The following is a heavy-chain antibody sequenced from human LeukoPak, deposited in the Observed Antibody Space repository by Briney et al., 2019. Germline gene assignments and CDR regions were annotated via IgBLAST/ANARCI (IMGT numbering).Heavy chain of an antibody. CDR2: IYYSGST. J-gene: IGHJ5*02. CDR1: GGSLSSYY. V-gene: IGHV4-59*01. CDR3: ARDQGSGSYIDWFDP. D-gene: IGHD3-10*01. Sequence: LETLSLTCTVSGGSLSSYYWSWIRQPPGKRLEWIGYIYYSGSTDYNPSLKSRVTISVDTSKNQFSLKLSSVTAADTAVYYCARDQGSGSYIDWFDPWGQGTLVTVSS.